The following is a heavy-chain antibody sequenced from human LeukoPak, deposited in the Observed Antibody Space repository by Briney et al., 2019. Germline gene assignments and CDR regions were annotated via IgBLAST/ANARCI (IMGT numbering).Heavy chain of an antibody. J-gene: IGHJ6*02. V-gene: IGHV1-18*04. CDR3: ARVDIVVGPGGMTRYYYYGMDV. Sequence: ASVKVSCKASGYTFTGYYMHWVRQAPGQGLEWMGWISAYNGNTNYAQKLQGRVTMTTDTSTRTAYMELRSLRSDDTAVYYCARVDIVVGPGGMTRYYYYGMDVWGQGTTVTVSS. D-gene: IGHD2-2*01. CDR1: GYTFTGYY. CDR2: ISAYNGNT.